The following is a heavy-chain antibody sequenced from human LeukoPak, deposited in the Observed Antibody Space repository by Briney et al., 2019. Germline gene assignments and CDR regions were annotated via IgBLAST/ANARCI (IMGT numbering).Heavy chain of an antibody. V-gene: IGHV4-34*01. CDR2: ISHSGTT. J-gene: IGHJ5*02. CDR3: ARYLGYSDSSGYLPNWFDP. CDR1: GGSFSGYN. D-gene: IGHD3-22*01. Sequence: LETLSLTCAVYGGSFSGYNWNWIRQPPGKGLEWIGEISHSGTTNYNPSLKSRVTISVVTSKNQVSLKLSSVTAADTAVYYCARYLGYSDSSGYLPNWFDPWGQGTLVTVSS.